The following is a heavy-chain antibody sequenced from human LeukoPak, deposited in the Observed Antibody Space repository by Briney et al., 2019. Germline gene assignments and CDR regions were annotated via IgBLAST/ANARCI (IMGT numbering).Heavy chain of an antibody. J-gene: IGHJ4*02. CDR3: ARHLGRTYYYDSSGYRDY. Sequence: PSETLSLTCTVSGGSISSSSYYWGWIRQPPGKGLEWIGSIYYSGSTYYNPSLKSRVTISVDTSKNQFSLKPSSVTAADTAVYYCARHLGRTYYYDSSGYRDYWGQGTLVTVSS. CDR2: IYYSGST. V-gene: IGHV4-39*01. D-gene: IGHD3-22*01. CDR1: GGSISSSSYY.